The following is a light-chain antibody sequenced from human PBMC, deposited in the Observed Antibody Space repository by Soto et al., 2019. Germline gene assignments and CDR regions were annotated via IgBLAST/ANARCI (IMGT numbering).Light chain of an antibody. CDR2: QAT. V-gene: IGKV1-5*01. Sequence: DIQMTQSPSTLPASVGDRVTITCRASQSISNWLAWYQQKPGTAPKVLIYQATNLKSGVPSRFSGSGSGTEFTLTISSLQTEDFATYYFQQYNSYSFGQETKVEIK. CDR1: QSISNW. CDR3: QQYNSYS. J-gene: IGKJ1*01.